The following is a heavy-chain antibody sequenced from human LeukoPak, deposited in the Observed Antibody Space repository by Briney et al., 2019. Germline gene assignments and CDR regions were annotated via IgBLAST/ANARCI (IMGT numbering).Heavy chain of an antibody. Sequence: SETLSLTCTVSGGSISSNYWGWIRQPPGKTLEWIGSIYSSGSTYYNPSLKSRVIIIIDTPKNHFSLKLSSVTAADTAVYYCARLRSTYWYFDLWGRGTLVTVSS. D-gene: IGHD4-17*01. V-gene: IGHV4-39*07. J-gene: IGHJ2*01. CDR2: IYSSGST. CDR3: ARLRSTYWYFDL. CDR1: GGSISSNY.